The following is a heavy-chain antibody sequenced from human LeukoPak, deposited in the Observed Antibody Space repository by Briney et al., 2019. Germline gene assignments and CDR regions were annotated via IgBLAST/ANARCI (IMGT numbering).Heavy chain of an antibody. V-gene: IGHV3-23*01. CDR3: AKPRDISGGSCYSLAIYYYYGMDV. J-gene: IGHJ6*02. CDR1: GFTFSSYA. CDR2: ISGSGGST. Sequence: QPGGSLRLSCAASGFTFSSYAMSWVRQAPGKGLEWVSAISGSGGSTYYADSVKGRFTSSRDNSKNTLYLQMNSLRAEDTAVYYCAKPRDISGGSCYSLAIYYYYGMDVWGQGTTVTVSS. D-gene: IGHD2-15*01.